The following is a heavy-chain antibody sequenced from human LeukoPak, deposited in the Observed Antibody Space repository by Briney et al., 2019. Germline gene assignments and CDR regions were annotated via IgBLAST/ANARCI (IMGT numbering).Heavy chain of an antibody. CDR3: ARQSYSGYDDDAFDI. CDR1: GYTFTSYY. CDR2: INPSGGST. D-gene: IGHD5-12*01. V-gene: IGHV1-46*01. Sequence: GASVKVSCKASGYTFTSYYMHWVRQAPGQGLEWMGIINPSGGSTSYAQKFQGRVTMTRDTSTSTVYMELSSLRSEDTAVYYCARQSYSGYDDDAFDIWGQGTMATVSS. J-gene: IGHJ3*02.